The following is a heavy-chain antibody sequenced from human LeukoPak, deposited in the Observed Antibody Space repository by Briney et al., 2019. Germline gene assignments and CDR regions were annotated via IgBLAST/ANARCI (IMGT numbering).Heavy chain of an antibody. CDR2: IWYDGSNK. CDR1: GFTFSSYG. CDR3: ARGGTAYCGGDCYSPQNHPPLFDY. V-gene: IGHV3-33*01. J-gene: IGHJ4*02. D-gene: IGHD2-21*02. Sequence: PGGSLRLSCAASGFTFSSYGMHWVRQAPGKGLEWVAVIWYDGSNKYHADSVKGRFTISRDNSKNTLYLQMNSLRAEDTAVYYCARGGTAYCGGDCYSPQNHPPLFDYWGQGTLVTVSS.